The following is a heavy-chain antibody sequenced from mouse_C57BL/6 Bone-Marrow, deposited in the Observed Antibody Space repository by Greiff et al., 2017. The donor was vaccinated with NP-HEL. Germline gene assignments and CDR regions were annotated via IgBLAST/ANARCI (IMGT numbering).Heavy chain of an antibody. J-gene: IGHJ3*01. Sequence: VQLQQPGAELVKPGASVKLSCKASGYTFTSYWMHWVKQRPGQGLEWIGMIHPNSGGTNYNEKFKSKATLTVDKSSSTAYMQLSSLTSEDSAVYYCAWDGYYPFAYWGQGTLVTVSA. CDR2: IHPNSGGT. D-gene: IGHD2-3*01. V-gene: IGHV1-64*01. CDR1: GYTFTSYW. CDR3: AWDGYYPFAY.